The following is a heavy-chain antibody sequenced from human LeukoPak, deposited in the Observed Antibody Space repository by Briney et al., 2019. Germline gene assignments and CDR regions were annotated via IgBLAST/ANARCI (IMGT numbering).Heavy chain of an antibody. CDR1: GFTFSTYS. CDR3: AKDGVGATSLDC. Sequence: PGGSLRLSCAASGFTFSTYSMNWVRQAPGKGLEWVSYISSSSSIIYYADSVKGRFTISRDNTKNSLYLQMNSLRAEDTAVYYCAKDGVGATSLDCWGQGTLVTVSS. CDR2: ISSSSSII. V-gene: IGHV3-48*01. D-gene: IGHD1-26*01. J-gene: IGHJ4*02.